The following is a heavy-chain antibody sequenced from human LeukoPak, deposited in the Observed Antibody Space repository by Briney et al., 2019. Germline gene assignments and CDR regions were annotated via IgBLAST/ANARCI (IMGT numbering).Heavy chain of an antibody. CDR3: ARAEDGSGSYYSGID. CDR1: GFTFSGYW. V-gene: IGHV3-21*01. CDR2: ISSSSSYI. D-gene: IGHD3-10*01. Sequence: GGSLRLSCAASGFTFSGYWMNWVRQAPGKGLEWVSSISSSSSYIYYADSVKGRFTISRDNAKNSLYLQMNSLRAEDTAVYYCARAEDGSGSYYSGIDWGQGTLVTVSS. J-gene: IGHJ4*02.